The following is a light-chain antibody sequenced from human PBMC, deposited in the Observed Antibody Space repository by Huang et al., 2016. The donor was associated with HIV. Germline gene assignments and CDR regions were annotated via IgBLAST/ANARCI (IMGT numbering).Light chain of an antibody. CDR2: GAS. CDR3: QHYGSSPFT. V-gene: IGKV3-20*01. Sequence: DIVLTQSPGTLSLSPGERATLSCRASQRVSSSYLGWYQQKPGQAPRLLIYGASSRASGIPDRCSGSGSGTDFTLTIGRLEPEDFAVYYCQHYGSSPFTFGPGTKVDIK. J-gene: IGKJ3*01. CDR1: QRVSSSY.